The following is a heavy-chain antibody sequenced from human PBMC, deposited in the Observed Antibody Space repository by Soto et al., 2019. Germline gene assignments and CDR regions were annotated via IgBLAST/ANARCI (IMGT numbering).Heavy chain of an antibody. CDR1: GFSLSTWGVG. Sequence: QITLKESGPTLVKPTQTLTLTCTFSGFSLSTWGVGVGWIRQPPGKALEWLAVIYWDDDKRYSPSLQSRLTITKDTSKNQVVLTMTNMDPVDTATYYCARKNYGDYPTDYWGQGTLVTVSS. CDR3: ARKNYGDYPTDY. D-gene: IGHD4-17*01. J-gene: IGHJ4*02. V-gene: IGHV2-5*02. CDR2: IYWDDDK.